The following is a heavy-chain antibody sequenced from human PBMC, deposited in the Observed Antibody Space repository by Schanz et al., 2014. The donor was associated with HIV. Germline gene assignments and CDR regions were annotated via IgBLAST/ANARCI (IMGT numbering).Heavy chain of an antibody. J-gene: IGHJ6*02. CDR1: GFTFSSYG. Sequence: QVQLVESGGGVVQPGGSLRLSCAASGFTFSSYGMHWVRQAPGKGLEWVAVIWYDGSNKYYTDSVKGRFTISRDSSKNTLYLQMNSLRAEDTAVYYCARDAASHSYGSTMDVWGQGTTVTVSS. CDR2: IWYDGSNK. CDR3: ARDAASHSYGSTMDV. V-gene: IGHV3-33*01. D-gene: IGHD5-18*01.